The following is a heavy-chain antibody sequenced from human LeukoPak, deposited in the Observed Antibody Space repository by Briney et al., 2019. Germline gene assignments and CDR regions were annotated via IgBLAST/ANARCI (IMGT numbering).Heavy chain of an antibody. Sequence: GASVKVSYKASEYTFTSYYMHWVRQAPGQLLEWMGIINPSGGSTSYAQKFQGRVTMTRDTSTSTVYMELSSLRSEDTAVYYCARKSRVAATDFDYWGQGTLVTVSS. CDR1: EYTFTSYY. CDR2: INPSGGST. CDR3: ARKSRVAATDFDY. J-gene: IGHJ4*02. D-gene: IGHD6-19*01. V-gene: IGHV1-46*01.